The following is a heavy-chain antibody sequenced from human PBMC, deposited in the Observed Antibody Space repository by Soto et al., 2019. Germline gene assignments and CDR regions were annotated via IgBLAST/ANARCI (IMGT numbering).Heavy chain of an antibody. CDR2: INHSGST. CDR3: ARGRVEYDFWSGSTVDYMDV. D-gene: IGHD3-3*01. J-gene: IGHJ6*03. Sequence: QVQLQQWGAGLLKPSETLSLTCAVYGGSFSGYYWSWIRQPPGKGLEWIGEINHSGSTNYNPSLKSRVIIQVDTSKNQFSLKLSSMTAADTAVYYCARGRVEYDFWSGSTVDYMDVWGKGTTVTVSS. V-gene: IGHV4-34*01. CDR1: GGSFSGYY.